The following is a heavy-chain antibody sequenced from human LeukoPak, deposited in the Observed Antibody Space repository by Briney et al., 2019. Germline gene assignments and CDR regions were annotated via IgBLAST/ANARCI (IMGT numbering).Heavy chain of an antibody. J-gene: IGHJ3*01. CDR1: GFTFKNNS. CDR3: AKTKFGGYALHAFHV. D-gene: IGHD3-10*01. CDR2: ISASGATT. V-gene: IGHV3-23*01. Sequence: GESLTLSCGASGFTFKNNSMSWVRQTPGKGLDWVSAISASGATTYYADSVRGRFTISRDNFSNTLHLEMDILRAEHTALYYCAKTKFGGYALHAFHVWGQGAMVTVSS.